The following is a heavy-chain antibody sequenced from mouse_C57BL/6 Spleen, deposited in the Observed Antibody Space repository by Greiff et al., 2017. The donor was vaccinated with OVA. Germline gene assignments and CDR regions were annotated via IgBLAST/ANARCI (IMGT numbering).Heavy chain of an antibody. CDR3: ARFSLGQDYAMDY. CDR2: INPYNGGT. D-gene: IGHD3-3*01. V-gene: IGHV1-19*01. J-gene: IGHJ4*01. Sequence: VQLQQSGPVLVKPGASVKMSCKASGYTFTDYYMNWVKQSHGKSLEWIGVINPYNGGTSYNQKFKGKATLTVDKSSSTAYMELNSLTSEDSAVYYCARFSLGQDYAMDYWGQGTSVTVSS. CDR1: GYTFTDYY.